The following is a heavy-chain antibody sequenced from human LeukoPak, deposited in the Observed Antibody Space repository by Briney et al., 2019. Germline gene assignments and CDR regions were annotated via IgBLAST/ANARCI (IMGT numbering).Heavy chain of an antibody. D-gene: IGHD2-15*01. CDR2: ISSNGGST. Sequence: GGSLRLSCAASGFTFSSYAMHWVRQAPGKGLEYVSAISSNGGSTYYANSVKGRFTISRDNSKNTLYLQMGSLRAEDMAVYYCARGYCSGGSCSPGAFDIWGQGTVVTVSS. CDR1: GFTFSSYA. CDR3: ARGYCSGGSCSPGAFDI. J-gene: IGHJ3*02. V-gene: IGHV3-64*01.